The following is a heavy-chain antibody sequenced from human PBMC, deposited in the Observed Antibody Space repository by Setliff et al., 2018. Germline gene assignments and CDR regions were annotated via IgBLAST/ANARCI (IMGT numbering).Heavy chain of an antibody. J-gene: IGHJ3*02. D-gene: IGHD3-22*01. CDR3: ARVGYYDSSGYSFAFDI. CDR1: GGSTSSYY. CDR2: IYIGGST. Sequence: SETLSLTCTVSGGSTSSYYWSWIRQPAGKGLEWSGHIYIGGSTYYNPSLKSRVTISVDTSKNQFSLKLSSVTAADTAVYYCARVGYYDSSGYSFAFDIWGQGTMVTVSS. V-gene: IGHV4-4*07.